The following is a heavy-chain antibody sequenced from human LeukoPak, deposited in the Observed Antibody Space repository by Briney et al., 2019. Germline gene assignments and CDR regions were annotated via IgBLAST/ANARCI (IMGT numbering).Heavy chain of an antibody. CDR1: GYSISSDYY. V-gene: IGHV4-38-2*02. CDR3: ARYDVWGSYRAFDY. D-gene: IGHD3-16*02. J-gene: IGHJ4*02. CDR2: NYHSGST. Sequence: SETLSLTCTVSGYSISSDYYWGWIRQPPGRGLEWIGTNYHSGSTYYNPSLKSRVTISVDTSRNQFSLKLSSVTAADTAVYYCARYDVWGSYRAFDYWGQGTLVTVFS.